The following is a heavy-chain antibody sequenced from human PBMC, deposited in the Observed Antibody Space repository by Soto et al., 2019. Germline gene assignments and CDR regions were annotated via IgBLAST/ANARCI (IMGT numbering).Heavy chain of an antibody. CDR2: INHSGST. V-gene: IGHV4-34*01. Sequence: SETLSLTCAVYGGSFSGYYWSWIRQPPGKGLEWIGEINHSGSTNYNPSLKSRVTISVDTSKNQFSLKLSSVTAADTAVYYCARGPRYRFDYWGQATLVTVSS. CDR1: GGSFSGYY. D-gene: IGHD3-9*01. CDR3: ARGPRYRFDY. J-gene: IGHJ4*02.